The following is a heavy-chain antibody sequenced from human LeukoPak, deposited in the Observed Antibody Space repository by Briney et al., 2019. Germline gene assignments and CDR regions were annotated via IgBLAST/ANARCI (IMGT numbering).Heavy chain of an antibody. J-gene: IGHJ4*02. CDR3: ASATYGEMVY. D-gene: IGHD4-17*01. V-gene: IGHV4-34*01. CDR2: INHSGST. Sequence: PSETLSLTCAVYGGSFSGYYWSWIRQPPGKGLEWIAEINHSGSTNYNPSLKSRVTISADTSKNQFSLKLSSVTAADTAVYYCASATYGEMVYWGQGTLVTVSS. CDR1: GGSFSGYY.